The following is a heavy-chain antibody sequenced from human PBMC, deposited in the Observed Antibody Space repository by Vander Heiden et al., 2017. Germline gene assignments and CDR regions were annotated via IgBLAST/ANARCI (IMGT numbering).Heavy chain of an antibody. J-gene: IGHJ4*02. D-gene: IGHD3-22*01. CDR3: ARDALSSGYYAYFDY. Sequence: QVQLVESGGGVVQPGRSLRLSCVASGFTFSSYGMHWVRQAPGKGLEWVSLIWYDGSDKYYADSVKGRFTISRDNSKNTLYLQMYSLRAEDTAVYYCARDALSSGYYAYFDYWGQGTLVTVSS. CDR1: GFTFSSYG. CDR2: IWYDGSDK. V-gene: IGHV3-33*01.